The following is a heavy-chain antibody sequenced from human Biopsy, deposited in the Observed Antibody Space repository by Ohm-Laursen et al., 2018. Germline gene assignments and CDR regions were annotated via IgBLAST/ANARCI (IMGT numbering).Heavy chain of an antibody. CDR2: INQAGTT. J-gene: IGHJ4*02. V-gene: IGHV4-34*08. Sequence: SETLSLTCAVFGKTFSYYQWSWIRQPPGKGLEWIGQINQAGTTNYNPSLKSRVSISADASKYEFSLRLTSVTAADTAVYLCGNEVHGRDYWGLGAQVTVSS. D-gene: IGHD2-15*01. CDR3: GNEVHGRDY. CDR1: GKTFSYYQ.